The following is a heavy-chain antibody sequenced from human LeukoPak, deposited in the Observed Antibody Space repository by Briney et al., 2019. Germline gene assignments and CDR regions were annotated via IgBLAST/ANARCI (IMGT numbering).Heavy chain of an antibody. Sequence: GGSLRLSCSASGFTFSTYPMHWVRQAPGKGLEYVSAISSNGDSSYYADSVKGRFTVSRDNFRNTLYLQMSSLRPEDTALYFCVNGRGLYAFVIWGQGTVVTVSS. J-gene: IGHJ3*02. D-gene: IGHD3/OR15-3a*01. CDR3: VNGRGLYAFVI. CDR2: ISSNGDSS. V-gene: IGHV3-64D*06. CDR1: GFTFSTYP.